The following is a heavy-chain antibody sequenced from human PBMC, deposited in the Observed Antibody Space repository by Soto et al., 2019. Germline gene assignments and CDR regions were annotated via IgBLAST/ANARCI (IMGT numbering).Heavy chain of an antibody. D-gene: IGHD6-13*01. J-gene: IGHJ6*02. CDR2: ISGSGGST. CDR3: AAAGTSYYGLDV. Sequence: EVQLLESRGGLVQPGGSLRLSCAASGFTFSSYAMSWVRQAPGKGLEWVSAISGSGGSTYYADSVKGRFTISRDNSKNTPYLQKNSLRAEDTAVYYCAAAGTSYYGLDVWGQGTTVTVSS. V-gene: IGHV3-23*01. CDR1: GFTFSSYA.